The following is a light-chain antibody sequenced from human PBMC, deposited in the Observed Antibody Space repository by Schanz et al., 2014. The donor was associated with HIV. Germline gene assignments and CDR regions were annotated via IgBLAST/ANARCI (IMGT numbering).Light chain of an antibody. J-gene: IGLJ3*02. Sequence: QSALTQPPSASGSPGQSVTISCTGTSSDVGGYKYVSWYQQHPGIAPKLMIYDVSNRPSGVSNRFSGSKSGNTASLTISGLQSEDEADYYCGSCSTTNTCTFGGGTKLTVL. CDR2: DVS. V-gene: IGLV2-14*03. CDR1: SSDVGGYKY. CDR3: GSCSTTNTCT.